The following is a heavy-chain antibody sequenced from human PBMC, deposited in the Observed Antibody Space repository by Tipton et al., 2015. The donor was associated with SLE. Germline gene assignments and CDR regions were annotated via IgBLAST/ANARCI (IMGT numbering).Heavy chain of an antibody. CDR1: GFTFSRYW. J-gene: IGHJ5*02. V-gene: IGHV3-7*01. Sequence: SLRLSCVVSGFTFSRYWMIWVRQAPGKGLEWVANINQDGSEKYHVDSVKGRFTISRDNAKNSLDLQMNSLRVEDTAVYYCATRSDGVPYHWGQGALVTVSS. CDR3: ATRSDGVPYH. D-gene: IGHD3-16*01. CDR2: INQDGSEK.